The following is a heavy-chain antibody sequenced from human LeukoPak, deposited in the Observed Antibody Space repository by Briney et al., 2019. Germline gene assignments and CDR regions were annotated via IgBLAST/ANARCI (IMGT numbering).Heavy chain of an antibody. V-gene: IGHV1-46*01. J-gene: IGHJ5*02. CDR1: GYTFTSYY. CDR3: ARSSPPYCSGGSCHPPNWFDP. Sequence: ASVKVSCKASGYTFTSYYMHWVRQAPGQGLEWMGIINPSGGSTSYAQKFQGRVTMTRDTSTSTVYMELSSLRSEDTAVYYCARSSPPYCSGGSCHPPNWFDPWGQGTLVTVSS. CDR2: INPSGGST. D-gene: IGHD2-15*01.